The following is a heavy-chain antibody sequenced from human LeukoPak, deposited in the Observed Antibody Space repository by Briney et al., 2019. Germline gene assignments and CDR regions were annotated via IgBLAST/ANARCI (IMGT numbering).Heavy chain of an antibody. J-gene: IGHJ6*03. Sequence: SQTLSLTCTVSGGSISSGGYYWSWIRQPPGKGLEWIGEINHSGSTNYNPPLKSRVTISVDTSKNQFSLKLSSVTAADTAVYYCARGSTVLRFLEWFGYYYMDVWGKGTTVTVSS. CDR3: ARGSTVLRFLEWFGYYYMDV. D-gene: IGHD3-3*01. CDR1: GGSISSGGYY. V-gene: IGHV4-30-2*01. CDR2: INHSGST.